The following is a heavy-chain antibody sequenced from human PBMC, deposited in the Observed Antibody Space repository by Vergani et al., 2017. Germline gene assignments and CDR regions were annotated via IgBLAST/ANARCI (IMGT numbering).Heavy chain of an antibody. D-gene: IGHD3-9*01. J-gene: IGHJ6*02. CDR1: GAAIKDFY. Sequence: QVQLQESGPGLVKPSETLSLTCTVSGAAIKDFYWSWFRQPPGKGLEWIGYVYYTGSTTYNPSLKSRVTISVDTSKNQFSLKLSSVTAADTAVYYCAALGILTGYPLPYYYYGMDVWGQGTTVTVSS. V-gene: IGHV4-59*01. CDR3: AALGILTGYPLPYYYYGMDV. CDR2: VYYTGST.